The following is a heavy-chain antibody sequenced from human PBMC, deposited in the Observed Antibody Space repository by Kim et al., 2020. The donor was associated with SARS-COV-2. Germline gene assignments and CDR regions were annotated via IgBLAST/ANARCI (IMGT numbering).Heavy chain of an antibody. CDR3: ARGRGGNRNYFDY. D-gene: IGHD2-15*01. J-gene: IGHJ4*02. CDR1: GFTFSSYW. V-gene: IGHV3-7*01. Sequence: GGSLRLSCAASGFTFSSYWMSWVRQAPGKGLEWVANIKQDGSEKYYVDSVKGRFTISRDNAKNSLYLQMNSLRAEDTAVYYCARGRGGNRNYFDYWGQGTLVTVSS. CDR2: IKQDGSEK.